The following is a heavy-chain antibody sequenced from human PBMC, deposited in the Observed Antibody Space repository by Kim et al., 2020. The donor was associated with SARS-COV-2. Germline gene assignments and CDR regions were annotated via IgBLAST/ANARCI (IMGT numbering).Heavy chain of an antibody. V-gene: IGHV3-21*01. CDR2: ISSSSSYI. Sequence: GGSLRLSCAASGFTFSSYSMNWVRQAPGKGLEWVSSISSSSSYIYYADSVKGRFTISRDNAKNSLYLQMNSLRAEDTAVYYCARLSMTGIAVADWGQGTLVTVSS. D-gene: IGHD6-19*01. CDR1: GFTFSSYS. CDR3: ARLSMTGIAVAD. J-gene: IGHJ4*02.